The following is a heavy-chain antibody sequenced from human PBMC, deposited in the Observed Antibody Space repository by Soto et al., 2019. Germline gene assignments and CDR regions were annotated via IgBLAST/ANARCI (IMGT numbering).Heavy chain of an antibody. CDR2: IYWDDDK. CDR1: GFSLSTSGVG. J-gene: IGHJ4*02. V-gene: IGHV2-5*02. Sequence: QITLKESGPTLVKPTQTLTLTCAFSGFSLSTSGVGVGWIRQPPGKSLEWLALIYWDDDKRYSPSLKSRLTITKDTSKNQVVLTMTNMDPVDTATYYCAHTPYSYGYPDYWGQGTLVTVSS. D-gene: IGHD5-18*01. CDR3: AHTPYSYGYPDY.